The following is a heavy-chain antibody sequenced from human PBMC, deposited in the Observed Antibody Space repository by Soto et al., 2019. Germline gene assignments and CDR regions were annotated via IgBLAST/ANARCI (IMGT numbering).Heavy chain of an antibody. CDR2: IYYSGST. V-gene: IGHV4-31*03. D-gene: IGHD3-16*01. Sequence: SETLSLTCTVSGGSISSGGYYWSWIRQHPGKGLEWIGYIYYSGSTYYSPSLKSRVTISVDTSKNQFSLKLSSVTAADTAVYYCARSGLGSHAGYYFDYWGQGTRGTVS. CDR1: GGSISSGGYY. CDR3: ARSGLGSHAGYYFDY. J-gene: IGHJ4*02.